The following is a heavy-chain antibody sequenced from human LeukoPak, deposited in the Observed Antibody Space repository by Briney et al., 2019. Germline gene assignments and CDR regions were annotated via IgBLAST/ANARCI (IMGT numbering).Heavy chain of an antibody. CDR1: GFTFNTYW. V-gene: IGHV3-7*04. CDR3: ARVPPTGASAPTFDC. Sequence: GGSLRLSCAASGFTFNTYWLRWVRQAPWNGLEWVANINQDGGAKYYVDSVKGRFTISRDNAKNSLYLQMNSLRAEDTAVYYCARVPPTGASAPTFDCWGQGTLVTVSS. J-gene: IGHJ4*02. CDR2: INQDGGAK. D-gene: IGHD6-6*01.